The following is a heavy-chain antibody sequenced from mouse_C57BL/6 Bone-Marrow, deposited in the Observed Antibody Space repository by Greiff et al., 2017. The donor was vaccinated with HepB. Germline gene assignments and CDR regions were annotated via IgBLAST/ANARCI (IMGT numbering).Heavy chain of an antibody. V-gene: IGHV1-55*01. J-gene: IGHJ1*03. Sequence: QVQLQQSGAELVKPGASVKMSCKASGYTFTSYWITWVKQRPGQGLEWIGDIYPGSGSTNYNEKFKSKATLTVDTSSSTAYMQLSSLTSEDSAVYYCARWGTTVGDFDVWGTGTTVTVSS. CDR3: ARWGTTVGDFDV. CDR1: GYTFTSYW. D-gene: IGHD1-1*01. CDR2: IYPGSGST.